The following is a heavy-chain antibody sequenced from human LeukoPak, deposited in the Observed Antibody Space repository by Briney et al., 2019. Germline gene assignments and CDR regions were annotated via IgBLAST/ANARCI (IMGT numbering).Heavy chain of an antibody. CDR3: VTSIRGGDCYSGFDY. CDR2: ISGSGGST. CDR1: GFTSSTYA. J-gene: IGHJ4*02. V-gene: IGHV3-23*01. Sequence: PGGSLRLSCAASGFTSSTYAMKWVRQAPGKGLEWVSAISGSGGSTYYADSVKGRFTISRDNSENTLYLQMNSLRAEDTAVYYCVTSIRGGDCYSGFDYWGQGTLVTVSS. D-gene: IGHD2-21*02.